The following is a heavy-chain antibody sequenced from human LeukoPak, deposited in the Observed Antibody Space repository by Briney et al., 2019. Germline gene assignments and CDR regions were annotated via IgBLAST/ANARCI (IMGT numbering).Heavy chain of an antibody. V-gene: IGHV3-30-3*01. CDR3: ARAYDSSGYYYFPLGY. D-gene: IGHD3-22*01. Sequence: GGSLRLSCAASGFTFSSYAMRWVRQAPGKGLEWVAVISYDGSNKYYADSVKGRFTISRDNSKNTLYLQMNSLRAEDTAVYYCARAYDSSGYYYFPLGYWGQGTLVTVSS. J-gene: IGHJ4*02. CDR2: ISYDGSNK. CDR1: GFTFSSYA.